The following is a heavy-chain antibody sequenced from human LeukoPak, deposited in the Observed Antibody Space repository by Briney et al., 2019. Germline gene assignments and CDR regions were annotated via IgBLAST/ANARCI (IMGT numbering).Heavy chain of an antibody. CDR1: GYIFTSYY. V-gene: IGHV1-46*01. J-gene: IGHJ4*02. Sequence: ASVKISCAASGYIFTSYYIRWVRQAPGQGLEWMGIINPSGDNTNYAQKFKGRVTMTRDTSTSTVYLELSSLRSEDTAVYYCVSSIAAAPSDSWGKVTQATVSS. CDR2: INPSGDNT. CDR3: VSSIAAAPSDS. D-gene: IGHD6-13*01.